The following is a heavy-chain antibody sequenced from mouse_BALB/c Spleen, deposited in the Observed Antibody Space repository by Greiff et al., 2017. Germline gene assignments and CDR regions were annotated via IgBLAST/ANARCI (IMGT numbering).Heavy chain of an antibody. J-gene: IGHJ2*01. CDR3: ARRGYDYDDGALDY. CDR2: IYPGDGDT. D-gene: IGHD2-4*01. CDR1: GYTFTSYW. Sequence: QVQLQQSGAELARPGASVKLSCKASGYTFTSYWMQWVKQRPGQGLEWIGAIYPGDGDTRYTQKFKGKATLTADKSSSTAYMQLSSLASEDSAVYYCARRGYDYDDGALDYWGQGTTLTVSS. V-gene: IGHV1-87*01.